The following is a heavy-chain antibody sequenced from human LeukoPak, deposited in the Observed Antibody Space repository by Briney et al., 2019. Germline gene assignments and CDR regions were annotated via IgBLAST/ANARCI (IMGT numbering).Heavy chain of an antibody. D-gene: IGHD5-18*01. J-gene: IGHJ4*02. CDR2: IYYSGST. V-gene: IGHV4-39*07. Sequence: SETLSLTCTVSGGSISSSSYYWGWIRQPPGKGLEWIGSIYYSGSTYYNPSLKSRVTISVDTSKNQFSLKLSSVTAADTAVYYCARDGYSYGYWGQGTLVTVSS. CDR1: GGSISSSSYY. CDR3: ARDGYSYGY.